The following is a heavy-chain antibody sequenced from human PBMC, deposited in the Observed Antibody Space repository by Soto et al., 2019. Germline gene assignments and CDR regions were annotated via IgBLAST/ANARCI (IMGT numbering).Heavy chain of an antibody. CDR2: IGSDYST. D-gene: IGHD2-15*01. Sequence: GGSLRLSCAASGFIFRNYDMHWVRQGTGKGLEWVSAIGSDYSTYYAGSVKGRFTISRENDCNSLYFQMNSMQAGDTSTYYCSRRYCSGDRCPGKGFGYWGRGILVTVSS. V-gene: IGHV3-13*01. CDR3: SRRYCSGDRCPGKGFGY. CDR1: GFIFRNYD. J-gene: IGHJ4*02.